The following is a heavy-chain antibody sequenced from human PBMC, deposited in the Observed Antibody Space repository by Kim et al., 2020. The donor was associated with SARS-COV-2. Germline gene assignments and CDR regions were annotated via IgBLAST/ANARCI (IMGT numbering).Heavy chain of an antibody. CDR2: INHSGST. Sequence: SETLSLTCAVYGGSFSGYYWSWIRQPPGKGLEWIGEINHSGSTNYNPSLKSRVTISVDTSKNQFSLKLSSVTAADTAVYYCARGRHNWFDPWGQGTLVTVSS. D-gene: IGHD6-25*01. CDR3: ARGRHNWFDP. CDR1: GGSFSGYY. J-gene: IGHJ5*02. V-gene: IGHV4-34*01.